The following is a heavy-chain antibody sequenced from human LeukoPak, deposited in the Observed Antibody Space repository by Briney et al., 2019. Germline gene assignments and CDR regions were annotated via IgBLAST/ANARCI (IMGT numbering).Heavy chain of an antibody. CDR3: AREEYYYDSSGYYY. D-gene: IGHD3-22*01. Sequence: APVKVSCKASGYTFTSYAMNWVRQAPGQGLEWMGWINTNTGNPTYAQGFTGRFVFSLDTSVSTAYLQISSLKAEDTAVYYCAREEYYYDSSGYYYWGQGTLVTVSS. CDR1: GYTFTSYA. CDR2: INTNTGNP. V-gene: IGHV7-4-1*02. J-gene: IGHJ4*02.